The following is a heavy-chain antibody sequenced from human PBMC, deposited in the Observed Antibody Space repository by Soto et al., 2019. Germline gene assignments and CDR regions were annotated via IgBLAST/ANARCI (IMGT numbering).Heavy chain of an antibody. CDR3: ARDRPTVTTDY. CDR2: ISAYNGKT. J-gene: IGHJ4*02. CDR1: GYTFTNFA. Sequence: QVQLVQSGAEVKKPGASVKVSCKASGYTFTNFAISWVRQAPGQGLEWMGWISAYNGKTNYAQKLQGRVTMTTDTSTSTAYMELRSLRSDDTAVYYGARDRPTVTTDYWGQGTLVTVSS. D-gene: IGHD4-17*01. V-gene: IGHV1-18*01.